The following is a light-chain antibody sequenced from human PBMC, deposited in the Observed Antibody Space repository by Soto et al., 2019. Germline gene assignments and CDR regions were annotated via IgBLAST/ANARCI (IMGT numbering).Light chain of an antibody. V-gene: IGLV3-1*01. Sequence: SYDLTQPPSVSVSPGQTASITCSGDKLGEKFACWYQQKPGQSPVLVIYQDNKRPSGIPERFSGSNSGNTATLTISGTQAMDEADYYCQAWANRPHVVFGGETKLTVL. CDR3: QAWANRPHVV. CDR2: QDN. CDR1: KLGEKF. J-gene: IGLJ2*01.